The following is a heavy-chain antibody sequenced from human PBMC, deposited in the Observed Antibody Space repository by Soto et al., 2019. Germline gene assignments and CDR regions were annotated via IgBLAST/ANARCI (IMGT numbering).Heavy chain of an antibody. V-gene: IGHV3-7*04. CDR2: IKEDGSEK. Sequence: EVQLVESGGGLVQPGGSLRPSCAASGLTFNTYWMSWVRQAPGKGLEWVANIKEDGSEKHYVDSVKGRFTISRDNAKRSLYLQMNSLRAEDAAVYYCARGRGLGVWGQGTTVTVSS. J-gene: IGHJ6*02. CDR1: GLTFNTYW. CDR3: ARGRGLGV.